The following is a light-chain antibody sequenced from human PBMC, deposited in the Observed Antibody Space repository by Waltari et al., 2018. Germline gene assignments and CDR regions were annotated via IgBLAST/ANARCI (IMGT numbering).Light chain of an antibody. CDR2: KNN. Sequence: QSVLTQPPSAPGTPGQKVTISCNGSSSNIGSNYVYWYQQFPGTAPKLLIFKNNQRPSGVPDRFSDSKSGTSASLAINGLRSEDEADYYCAAWDDSLSGLVLGGGTKVTVL. CDR3: AAWDDSLSGLV. CDR1: SSNIGSNY. V-gene: IGLV1-47*01. J-gene: IGLJ3*02.